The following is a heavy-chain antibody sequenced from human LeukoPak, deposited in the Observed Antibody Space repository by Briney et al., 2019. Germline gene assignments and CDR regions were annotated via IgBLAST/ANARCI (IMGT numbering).Heavy chain of an antibody. CDR2: FDPEDGET. J-gene: IGHJ3*02. CDR1: GHTLTELS. V-gene: IGHV1-24*01. D-gene: IGHD5-18*01. CDR3: ATVFIVDTTMVYAFDI. Sequence: ASVKVSCKVSGHTLTELSMHWVRQAPGKGLEWMGGFDPEDGETIYAQKFQGRVTMTEDTSTDTAYMELSSLRSEDTAVYYCATVFIVDTTMVYAFDIWGQGTVVTVSS.